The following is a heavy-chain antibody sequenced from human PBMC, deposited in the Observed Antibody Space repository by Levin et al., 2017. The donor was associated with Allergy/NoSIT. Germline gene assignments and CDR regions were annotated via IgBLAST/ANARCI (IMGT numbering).Heavy chain of an antibody. CDR1: GGSFSGYY. CDR3: ARGGHCSSTSCYTSGYCSGGSCYFPFDY. D-gene: IGHD2-15*01. CDR2: INHSGST. Sequence: PGGSLRLSCAVYGGSFSGYYWSWIRQPPGKGLEWIGEINHSGSTNYNPSLKSRVTISVDTSKNQFSLKLSSVTAADTAVYYCARGGHCSSTSCYTSGYCSGGSCYFPFDYWGQGTLVTVSS. J-gene: IGHJ4*02. V-gene: IGHV4-34*01.